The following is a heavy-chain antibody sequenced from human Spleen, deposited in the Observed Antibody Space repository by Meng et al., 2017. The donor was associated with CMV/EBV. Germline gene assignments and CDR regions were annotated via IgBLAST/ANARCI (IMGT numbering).Heavy chain of an antibody. CDR3: AREMYSNSPRFYYGMDV. Sequence: GSLRLSCTVSGGSVSSGSHYWSWIRQPPGKGLEWIGYIYYSGSTKYNPSLKSRVTISGDTSKNHFSLNLNSVTAADTAVYYCAREMYSNSPRFYYGMDVWGQGTTVTVSS. J-gene: IGHJ6*02. CDR1: GGSVSSGSHY. CDR2: IYYSGST. D-gene: IGHD6-13*01. V-gene: IGHV4-61*03.